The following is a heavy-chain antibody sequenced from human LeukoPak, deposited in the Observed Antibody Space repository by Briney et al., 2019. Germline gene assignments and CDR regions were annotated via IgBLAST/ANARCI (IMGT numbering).Heavy chain of an antibody. CDR3: ASLGGVFDY. J-gene: IGHJ4*02. Sequence: GGSLRLSCAASGFTFSSYAMHWVRQAPGKGLEWVAVISYDGSNKYYADSVKGRFTISRDNSKNTLYLQVNSLRAEDTAVYYCASLGGVFDYWGQGTLVTVSS. D-gene: IGHD3-16*01. V-gene: IGHV3-30*04. CDR2: ISYDGSNK. CDR1: GFTFSSYA.